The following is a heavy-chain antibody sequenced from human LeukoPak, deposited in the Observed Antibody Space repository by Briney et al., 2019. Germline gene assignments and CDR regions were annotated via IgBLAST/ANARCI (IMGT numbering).Heavy chain of an antibody. D-gene: IGHD4-23*01. V-gene: IGHV3-48*01. CDR3: SRDNIYDYGGNKLDY. CDR1: GFTFSSYS. Sequence: PEGSLRLSCAASGFTFSSYSMNWVRQAPGKGLERVSYISSSSSTIYYADSVKGRFIISRDNAKNSLYLQMNSLRAEDTAVYYCSRDNIYDYGGNKLDYWGQGTLVTVSS. J-gene: IGHJ4*02. CDR2: ISSSSSTI.